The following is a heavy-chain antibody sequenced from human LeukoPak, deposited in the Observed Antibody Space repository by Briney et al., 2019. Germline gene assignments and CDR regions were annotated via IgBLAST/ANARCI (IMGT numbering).Heavy chain of an antibody. CDR3: ARPYSSSWYFWFDP. CDR1: GFTFSSYA. CDR2: ISYDGSNK. V-gene: IGHV3-30-3*01. D-gene: IGHD6-13*01. J-gene: IGHJ5*02. Sequence: GGSLRLSCAASGFTFSSYAMHWVRQAPGKGLERVAVISYDGSNKYYADSVKGRFTISRDNSKNTLYLQMNSLRAEDTAVYYCARPYSSSWYFWFDPWGQGTPVTVSS.